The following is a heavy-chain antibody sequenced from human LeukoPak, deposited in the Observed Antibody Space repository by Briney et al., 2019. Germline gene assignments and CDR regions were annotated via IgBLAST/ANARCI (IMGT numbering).Heavy chain of an antibody. D-gene: IGHD6-13*01. CDR2: FDPEDGET. CDR1: GYTLTELS. Sequence: ASVKVSCKVSGYTLTELSMHWVRQAPGKGLEWMGGFDPEDGETIYAQKFQGRVTMTEDTSTDTAYMELSSLRSEDTAVYYCARALAAAAGRRAAMMGDWGQGTPVTVSS. J-gene: IGHJ4*02. V-gene: IGHV1-24*01. CDR3: ARALAAAAGRRAAMMGD.